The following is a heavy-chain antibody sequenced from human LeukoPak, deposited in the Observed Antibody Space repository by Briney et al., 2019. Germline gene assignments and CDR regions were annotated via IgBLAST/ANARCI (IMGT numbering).Heavy chain of an antibody. J-gene: IGHJ4*02. CDR3: ARDLHDSSGYYSGAFDY. V-gene: IGHV3-21*01. D-gene: IGHD3-22*01. CDR1: GFTFSSYS. CDR2: ISSSSSNT. Sequence: PGGSLRLSCAASGFTFSSYSMNWVRQAPGKGLEWVSSISSSSSNTYYADSVKGRFTISRDNAKNSVYLQMNSLRAEDTGVCYCARDLHDSSGYYSGAFDYWGQGTLVTVSS.